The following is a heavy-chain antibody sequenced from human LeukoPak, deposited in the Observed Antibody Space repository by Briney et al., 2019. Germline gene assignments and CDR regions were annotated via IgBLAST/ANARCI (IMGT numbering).Heavy chain of an antibody. CDR1: GYTFTSYG. J-gene: IGHJ4*02. CDR3: ARDSLNSGYDGEVDY. D-gene: IGHD5-12*01. CDR2: ISAYNGNT. V-gene: IGHV1-18*04. Sequence: ASVKVSCKASGYTFTSYGISWVRHAPGQGLEWMGWISAYNGNTNYAQKLQGRVTMTTDTSTSTAYMELRSLRSDDTAVYYCARDSLNSGYDGEVDYWGQGTLVTVSS.